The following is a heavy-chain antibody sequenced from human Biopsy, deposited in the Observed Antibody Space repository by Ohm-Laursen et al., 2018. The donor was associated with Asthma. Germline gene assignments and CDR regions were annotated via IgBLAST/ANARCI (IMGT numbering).Heavy chain of an antibody. D-gene: IGHD3-10*02. CDR3: ARFVQADEGVL. CDR2: ITGDGSQK. CDR1: GFTFGNFW. Sequence: SLRLSCSAFGFTFGNFWMSWGRQTPGKGLEWVATITGDGSQKFYVDSVTGRFTISRDNSKNSLYLQMNSLRAEDTAVYLCARFVQADEGVLWGQGTRVTVSP. V-gene: IGHV3-7*01. J-gene: IGHJ4*02.